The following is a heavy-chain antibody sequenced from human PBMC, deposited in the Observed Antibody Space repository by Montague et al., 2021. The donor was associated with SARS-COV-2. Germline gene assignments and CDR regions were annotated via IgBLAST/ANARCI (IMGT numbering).Heavy chain of an antibody. Sequence: SETLSLTCAVYGGSLNGYYWSWIHQPPGEGLEWIAEISHSGSTSYNPSLKSRVTISVDTSKNQFSLKLSSATAADTAVYYCARVPYRLLFVPRYYGMDVWGQGTTVTVSS. CDR2: ISHSGST. V-gene: IGHV4-34*01. CDR3: ARVPYRLLFVPRYYGMDV. CDR1: GGSLNGYY. J-gene: IGHJ6*02. D-gene: IGHD2-2*01.